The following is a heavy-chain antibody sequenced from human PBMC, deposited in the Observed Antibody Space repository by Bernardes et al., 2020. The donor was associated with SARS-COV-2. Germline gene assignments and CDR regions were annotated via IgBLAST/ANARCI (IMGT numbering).Heavy chain of an antibody. CDR1: GGSITDYY. CDR2: VNESGST. Sequence: SETLSLICAVSGGSITDYYWSWIRQSPGEGLEWIGEVNESGSTAYNPSLESRVTISVDTSKNLFSLKVTPVTAADTAVYYCARGGSPRWGSTSCYSCDSGYWFHPWGQGTLVAVSS. CDR3: ARGGSPRWGSTSCYSCDSGYWFHP. V-gene: IGHV4-34*01. J-gene: IGHJ5*02. D-gene: IGHD2-2*01.